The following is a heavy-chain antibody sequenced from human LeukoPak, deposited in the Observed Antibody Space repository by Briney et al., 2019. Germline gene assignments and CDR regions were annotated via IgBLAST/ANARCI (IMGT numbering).Heavy chain of an antibody. D-gene: IGHD6-6*01. V-gene: IGHV4-39*07. CDR1: GGSISSSSYY. CDR2: IYYSGST. CDR3: ARMSWQLVPFDY. Sequence: SETLSLTGTVSGGSISSSSYYWGWIRQPPGKGLEWIGSIYYSGSTYYNPSLKSRVTISVDTSKNQFSLKLSSVTAADTAVYYCARMSWQLVPFDYWGQGTLVTVSS. J-gene: IGHJ4*02.